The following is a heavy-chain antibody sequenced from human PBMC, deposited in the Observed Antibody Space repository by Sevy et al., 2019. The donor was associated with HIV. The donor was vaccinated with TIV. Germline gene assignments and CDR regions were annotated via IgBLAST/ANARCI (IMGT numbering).Heavy chain of an antibody. CDR3: ARRTQHVTSSGSSYWYFDL. D-gene: IGHD3-10*01. V-gene: IGHV3-74*01. CDR1: GFTFSNYW. CDR2: IKYEGNNT. Sequence: GGSLRLSCAASGFTFSNYWMHWVRQAPGKGLVWVSRIKYEGNNTDYGDFVRGRFTISRDNAKNTLYLHLSDLRADDTAVYYCARRTQHVTSSGSSYWYFDLWGRGTLVTVSS. J-gene: IGHJ2*01.